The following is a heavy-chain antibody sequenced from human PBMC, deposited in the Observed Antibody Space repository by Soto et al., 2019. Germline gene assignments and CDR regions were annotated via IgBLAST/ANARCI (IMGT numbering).Heavy chain of an antibody. V-gene: IGHV1-8*01. D-gene: IGHD7-27*01. CDR3: SRNRRETGEFDY. J-gene: IGHJ4*02. CDR1: GYTCISYD. CDR2: MNPSTGNT. Sequence: ASVKGSCNASGYTCISYDINWMRQAPGQGPEWMGWMNPSTGNTGYAQKFQGRVILTSDTSIITAYLELSSLISRHTAVHYWSRNRRETGEFDYWGQGTLVTVSS.